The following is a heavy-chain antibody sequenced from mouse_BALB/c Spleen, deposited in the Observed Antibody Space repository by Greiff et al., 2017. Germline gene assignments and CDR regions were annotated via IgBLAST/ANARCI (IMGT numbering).Heavy chain of an antibody. CDR3: ARRDYYAMDY. CDR1: GYTFTSYW. V-gene: IGHV1S26*01. Sequence: QVHVKQSGPELVKPGASVKMSCKASGYTFTSYWMHWVKQRPGQGLEWIGYINPSTGYTEYNQKFKDKATLTADKSSSTAYMQLSSLTSEDSAVYYCARRDYYAMDYWGQGTSVTVSS. CDR2: INPSTGYT. J-gene: IGHJ4*01.